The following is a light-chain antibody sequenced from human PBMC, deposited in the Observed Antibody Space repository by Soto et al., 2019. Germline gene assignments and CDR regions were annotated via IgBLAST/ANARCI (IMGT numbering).Light chain of an antibody. CDR3: QHYGTSPST. J-gene: IGKJ1*01. V-gene: IGKV3-20*01. CDR1: QSISGTY. CDR2: SES. Sequence: EIVLTQSPGTLSLSPGERATLSFRTSQSISGTYLAWYQQKPGQAPRLLIYSESTRATGIPDRFSGSGSGTDFTLTISRLEPEDFAVYYCQHYGTSPSTFGRGTKVDIK.